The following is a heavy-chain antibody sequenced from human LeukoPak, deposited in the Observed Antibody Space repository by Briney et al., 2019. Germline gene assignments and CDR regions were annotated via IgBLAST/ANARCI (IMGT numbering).Heavy chain of an antibody. CDR2: INHSGST. J-gene: IGHJ4*02. Sequence: SETLSLTCAVHVGSFSGYYWSWIRQPPGKGLEWIGEINHSGSTKYNPSLKSRVTISVDTSKNQFFLKLSSGTAADTAVYYCARVRGTGMASGPFDYWGQGTLVTVSS. CDR1: VGSFSGYY. V-gene: IGHV4-34*01. D-gene: IGHD5-18*01. CDR3: ARVRGTGMASGPFDY.